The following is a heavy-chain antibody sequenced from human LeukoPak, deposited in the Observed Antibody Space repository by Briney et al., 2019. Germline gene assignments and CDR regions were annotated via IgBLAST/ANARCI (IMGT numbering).Heavy chain of an antibody. J-gene: IGHJ4*02. Sequence: PGGSLRLSCAASGFTFSSYAMSWVRQAPGKGLEWVSAISGGGGNTYYADAVKGRFTISRDNSKNTLYLQMNSLRADDTVVYYCAKDVWARQQLPPGLDYWGQGTLLTVSS. CDR3: AKDVWARQQLPPGLDY. CDR1: GFTFSSYA. D-gene: IGHD6-13*01. CDR2: ISGGGGNT. V-gene: IGHV3-23*01.